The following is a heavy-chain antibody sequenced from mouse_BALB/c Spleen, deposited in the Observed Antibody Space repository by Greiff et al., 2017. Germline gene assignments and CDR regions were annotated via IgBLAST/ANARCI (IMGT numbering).Heavy chain of an antibody. V-gene: IGHV1-7*01. D-gene: IGHD2-3*01. CDR3: ARSFYDGDPCAD. Sequence: QVQLQQSGAELAKPGASVKMSCKASGYTFTSYWMHWVKQRPGQGLEWIGYINPSTGYTEYNQKFKDKATLTADKSSSTAYMQLSSLTSEDSAVYYCARSFYDGDPCADWGQGTLVTVSA. J-gene: IGHJ3*01. CDR1: GYTFTSYW. CDR2: INPSTGYT.